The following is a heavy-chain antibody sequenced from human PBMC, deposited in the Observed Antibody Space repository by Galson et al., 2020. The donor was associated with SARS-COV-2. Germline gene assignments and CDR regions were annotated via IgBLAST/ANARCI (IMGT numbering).Heavy chain of an antibody. CDR1: RFSLTTSGMY. Sequence: SGPTLVNPTQTLTLTCTFSRFSLTTSGMYVSWIRHPPGKALEWLALIDWDDDQYYSPSLKTRLTISKATSKHQVVLTMTNMDPVDTATYYCARMMGKLARTHYYYYGMDAWGKGTTATVSS. CDR3: ARMMGKLARTHYYYYGMDA. CDR2: IDWDDDQ. V-gene: IGHV2-70*01. D-gene: IGHD6-6*01. J-gene: IGHJ6*04.